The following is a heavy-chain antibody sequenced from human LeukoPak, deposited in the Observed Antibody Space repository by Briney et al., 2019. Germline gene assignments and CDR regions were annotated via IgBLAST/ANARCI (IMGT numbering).Heavy chain of an antibody. CDR3: AKGPDYDILTPIDY. D-gene: IGHD3-9*01. CDR2: ISWNSGSR. V-gene: IGHV3-9*03. J-gene: IGHJ4*02. CDR1: GFTFDDYA. Sequence: GGALRLSCVASGFTFDDYAMHWVRQAPGKGLEWVSGISWNSGSRGDADSVKGRFTISRDNAKTSLYLQVNSLRAEDMALYYCAKGPDYDILTPIDYWGQGTLVTVSS.